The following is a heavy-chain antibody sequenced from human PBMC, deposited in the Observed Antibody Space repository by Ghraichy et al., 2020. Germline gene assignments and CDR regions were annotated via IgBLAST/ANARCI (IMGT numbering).Heavy chain of an antibody. J-gene: IGHJ5*02. Sequence: GGSLRLSCAASGFTFDDYAMHWVRQAPGKGLEWVSGISWNSGSIGYADSVKGRFTISRDNAKNSLYLQMNSLRAEDTALYYCAKSRYDILTGRHNWFDPWGQGTLVTVSS. CDR3: AKSRYDILTGRHNWFDP. CDR2: ISWNSGSI. V-gene: IGHV3-9*01. D-gene: IGHD3-9*01. CDR1: GFTFDDYA.